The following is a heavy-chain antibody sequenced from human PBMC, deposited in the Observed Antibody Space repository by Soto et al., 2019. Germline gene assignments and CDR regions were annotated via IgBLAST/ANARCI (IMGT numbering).Heavy chain of an antibody. D-gene: IGHD1-7*01. V-gene: IGHV3-21*01. Sequence: GGSLRLSCAASGFTFSSYSMNWVRQAPGKGLEWVSSISSSSSYIYYADSVKGRFTISRDNAKNPLYLQMNSLRAEDTAVYYCARDQDWNYAPFYYGMDVWGQGTTVTVSS. CDR2: ISSSSSYI. CDR1: GFTFSSYS. J-gene: IGHJ6*02. CDR3: ARDQDWNYAPFYYGMDV.